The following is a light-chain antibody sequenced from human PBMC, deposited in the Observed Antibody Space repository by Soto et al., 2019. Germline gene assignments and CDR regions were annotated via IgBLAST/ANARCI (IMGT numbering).Light chain of an antibody. CDR3: QHYNSYSEA. J-gene: IGKJ1*01. Sequence: DIQMTQSPSSVSASVGDRLTISCRASQGISNWLAWYQQKLGKAPKLLIYGASTLQSGVPSRFSGSGSGTLFTLTISSLQPDDFATYYCQHYNSYSEAFGQGTKVDSK. CDR1: QGISNW. V-gene: IGKV1D-16*01. CDR2: GAS.